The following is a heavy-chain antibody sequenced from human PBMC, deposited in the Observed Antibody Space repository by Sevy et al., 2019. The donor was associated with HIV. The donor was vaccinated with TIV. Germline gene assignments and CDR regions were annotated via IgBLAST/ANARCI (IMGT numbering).Heavy chain of an antibody. CDR1: GFTFSNYF. Sequence: GGSLRLSCAASGFTFSNYFINWVRQAPGKGLEWVSSISSGSSYIFYADSVKGRFTISRDNAKNSLYLHMNSLRAEDTVVYYCARGDYYGSLYYFDYWGPGTLVTV. V-gene: IGHV3-21*01. J-gene: IGHJ4*02. CDR2: ISSGSSYI. CDR3: ARGDYYGSLYYFDY. D-gene: IGHD3-10*01.